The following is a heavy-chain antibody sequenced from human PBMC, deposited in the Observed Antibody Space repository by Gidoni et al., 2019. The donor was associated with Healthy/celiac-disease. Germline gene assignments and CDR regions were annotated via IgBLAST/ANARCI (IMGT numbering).Heavy chain of an antibody. J-gene: IGHJ4*02. CDR3: AKGKPDCSGGSCYSDY. CDR2: TSGSGGST. Sequence: EVQLLESGRGVVKPGGYLRLSCAASGFTFSSYAMSWVRQAAGKGLEWVSATSGSGGSTYYAYSVKGRFTISRDNSKNTLYLQMNSLRAEDTAVYYCAKGKPDCSGGSCYSDYWGQGTLVTVSS. CDR1: GFTFSSYA. D-gene: IGHD2-15*01. V-gene: IGHV3-23*01.